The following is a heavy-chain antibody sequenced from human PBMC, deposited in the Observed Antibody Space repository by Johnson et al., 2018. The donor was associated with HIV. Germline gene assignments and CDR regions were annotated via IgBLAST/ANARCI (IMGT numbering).Heavy chain of an antibody. Sequence: QVQLVESGGGLVQPGGSLRLSCAASGFTFSSYGMHWVRQAPGKGLEWVAFIRYDGRNKYYADSVKGRFTISRDNSKNTLYLQMNSLRAEDTAVFYCAKIVATSDDVFDIWGQGTKVTVSS. D-gene: IGHD5-12*01. CDR1: GFTFSSYG. CDR2: IRYDGRNK. J-gene: IGHJ3*02. V-gene: IGHV3-30*02. CDR3: AKIVATSDDVFDI.